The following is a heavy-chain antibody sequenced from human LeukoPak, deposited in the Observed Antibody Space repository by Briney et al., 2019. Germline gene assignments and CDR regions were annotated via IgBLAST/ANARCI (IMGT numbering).Heavy chain of an antibody. CDR1: GFTFSSYA. J-gene: IGHJ4*02. CDR2: ISGSGGTT. CDR3: ARDSYYDSTNYFDY. V-gene: IGHV3-23*01. D-gene: IGHD3-22*01. Sequence: PGGSLRLSCAASGFTFSSYAMSWVRQAPGKGLEWVSAISGSGGTTYYADSVKGRFTISRDSSKNTLYLQVNSLRAEDTAVYYCARDSYYDSTNYFDYWGQGTLVTVSS.